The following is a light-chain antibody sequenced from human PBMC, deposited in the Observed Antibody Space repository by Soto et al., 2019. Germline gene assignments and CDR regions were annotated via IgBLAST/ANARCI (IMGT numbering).Light chain of an antibody. CDR1: QSISSSY. V-gene: IGKV3-15*01. CDR2: GAS. J-gene: IGKJ4*01. CDR3: QQYNNWPPLT. Sequence: EIVMTQSPATLSVSPGERATLSCRASQSISSSYLAWYQQKPGQAPRLLIYGASTRATGIPARFSGSGSGTDFTLTISNLQSEDFAVYYCQQYNNWPPLTFGGGTKVEIK.